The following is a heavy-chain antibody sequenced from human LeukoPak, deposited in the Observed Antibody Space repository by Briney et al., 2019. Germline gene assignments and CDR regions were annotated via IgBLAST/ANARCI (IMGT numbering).Heavy chain of an antibody. CDR2: IYYSGSN. V-gene: IGHV4-39*07. CDR3: ASYFGSGYYYLFDN. J-gene: IGHJ4*02. Sequence: SETLSLTCTVSGGSISSSSYYWGWIRQPPGKGLEWIGSIYYSGSNSYNPTLKSRVTISVDTSKNQFSLRLSSVTAADTAVYYCASYFGSGYYYLFDNWGQGTLVTVSS. CDR1: GGSISSSSYY. D-gene: IGHD3-22*01.